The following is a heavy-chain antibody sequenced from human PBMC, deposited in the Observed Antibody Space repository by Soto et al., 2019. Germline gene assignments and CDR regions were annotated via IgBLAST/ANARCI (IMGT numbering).Heavy chain of an antibody. CDR1: GFSLTRGVG. CDR2: IYWDDDK. CDR3: AHIDPEIVTVGGHGGFDY. J-gene: IGHJ4*02. Sequence: QITLKESGPTLVRPPQTLTLTCTFSGFSLTRGVGVGWIRQPPVKALEWLALIYWDDDKRYSPSLKNRLTITKDTSKNQVVLTMTNVGPVDTATYFCAHIDPEIVTVGGHGGFDYWGQGTLVTVSS. V-gene: IGHV2-5*02. D-gene: IGHD5-12*01.